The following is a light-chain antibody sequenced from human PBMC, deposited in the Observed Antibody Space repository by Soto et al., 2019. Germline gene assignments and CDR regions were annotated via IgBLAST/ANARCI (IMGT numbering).Light chain of an antibody. CDR1: QSVSSY. V-gene: IGKV3-20*01. CDR2: DAS. CDR3: QQYGSSGT. J-gene: IGKJ1*01. Sequence: EIVLTQSPGTLSLSPGERATLSCRASQSVSSYLAWYQQKPGQAPRLLIYDASNRATGIPARFSGSGSGTDFTLTISRLEPEDFAVYYCQQYGSSGTLGQGTKVDIK.